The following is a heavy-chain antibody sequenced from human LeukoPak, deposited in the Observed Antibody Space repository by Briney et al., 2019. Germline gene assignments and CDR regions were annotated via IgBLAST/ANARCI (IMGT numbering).Heavy chain of an antibody. Sequence: SETLSLTCTVSGGSISSYYWSWIRQPPGKGLECIGSIYHSGSTYYNPSLKSRVTISVDTSKNQFSLKLSSVTAADTAVYYCARGREYSSSWYVRYYYYYMDVWGKGTTVTVSS. V-gene: IGHV4-59*12. CDR2: IYHSGST. J-gene: IGHJ6*03. CDR3: ARGREYSSSWYVRYYYYYMDV. D-gene: IGHD6-13*01. CDR1: GGSISSYY.